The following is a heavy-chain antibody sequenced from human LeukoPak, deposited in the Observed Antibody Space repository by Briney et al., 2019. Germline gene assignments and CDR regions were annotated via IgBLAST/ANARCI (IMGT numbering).Heavy chain of an antibody. D-gene: IGHD3-9*01. Sequence: GGSLRLSCAASGFTFSNAWMSWVRQAPGKGLEWVGRIKSKTDGGTTDYAAPVKGRFIISRDDSKNTLYLQMNSLKTEDTAVYYCTTDRYYFDWSYNWFDPWGQGTLVTVSS. J-gene: IGHJ5*02. V-gene: IGHV3-15*01. CDR1: GFTFSNAW. CDR3: TTDRYYFDWSYNWFDP. CDR2: IKSKTDGGTT.